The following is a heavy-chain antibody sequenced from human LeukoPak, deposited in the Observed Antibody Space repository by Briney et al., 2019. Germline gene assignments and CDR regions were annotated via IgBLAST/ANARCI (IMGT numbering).Heavy chain of an antibody. V-gene: IGHV4-61*01. Sequence: NPSETLSLTCTVSGGSVSSGSYYWSWIRQPPGKGLEWIGYIYYSGSTNYNPSLKSRVTISIDTSKNQFSLKLSSVTAADTAVYYCARETLEGKFDPWGQGILVTVSS. CDR3: ARETLEGKFDP. J-gene: IGHJ5*02. CDR2: IYYSGST. D-gene: IGHD1-1*01. CDR1: GGSVSSGSYY.